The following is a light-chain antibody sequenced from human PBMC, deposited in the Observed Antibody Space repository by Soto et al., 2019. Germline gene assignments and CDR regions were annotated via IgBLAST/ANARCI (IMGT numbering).Light chain of an antibody. J-gene: IGKJ3*01. CDR1: QAIRNN. Sequence: AIQMTQSPSSLSASVGDRVTITCRASQAIRNNLGWYQQKPGRAPKLLICAASTLQSGVPSRFSGSGSGTNFNITISRMQFVDFPNHYCLQDYPFPPIFGSGTRVD. CDR2: AAS. CDR3: LQDYPFPPI. V-gene: IGKV1-6*01.